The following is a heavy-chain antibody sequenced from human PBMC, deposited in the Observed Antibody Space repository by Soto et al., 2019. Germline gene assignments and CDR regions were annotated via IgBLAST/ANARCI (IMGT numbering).Heavy chain of an antibody. D-gene: IGHD3-10*01. J-gene: IGHJ6*03. CDR3: ARGPYGSGIRSPYYNYYMDV. CDR2: MYYSGST. Sequence: SETLSLTCIFSGDSISDSSHYWGWIRQPPGKGLEWIAKMYYSGSTYYNPSLKSRVMISLDTSKAQFSLKLSSVSAADTAVYYCARGPYGSGIRSPYYNYYMDVWGKGTTVTVSS. CDR1: GDSISDSSHY. V-gene: IGHV4-39*07.